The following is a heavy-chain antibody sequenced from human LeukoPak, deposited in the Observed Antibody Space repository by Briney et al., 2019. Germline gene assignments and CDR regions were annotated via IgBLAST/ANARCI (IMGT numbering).Heavy chain of an antibody. CDR3: VTNSIGYCSGGNCYQVSDS. CDR1: GFTFSSYW. D-gene: IGHD2-15*01. Sequence: GSLRLSCAASGFTFSSYWMSWVRQPPGKGLEWIGEIYHSGSTNYNPSLKSRVTISVDKSKKQFSLKLSSVTAADTAVYYCVTNSIGYCSGGNCYQVSDSWGQGTLVTVSS. CDR2: IYHSGST. J-gene: IGHJ4*02. V-gene: IGHV4-4*02.